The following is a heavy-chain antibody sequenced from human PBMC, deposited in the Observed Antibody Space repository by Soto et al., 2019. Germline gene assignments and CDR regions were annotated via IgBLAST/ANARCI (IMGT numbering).Heavy chain of an antibody. CDR2: INSDGSST. D-gene: IGHD4-17*01. J-gene: IGHJ6*02. V-gene: IGHV3-74*01. Sequence: EVQLVESGGGLLQPGGSLRLSCAVSGSTFSHDCMHWVRQAPGKGLVWVSHINSDGSSTNYADFVKGRFTIARDIAKNTVYLQRNSLRAEDTAVYYCARDRCYSVDVWGQGTTVTVSS. CDR1: GSTFSHDC. CDR3: ARDRCYSVDV.